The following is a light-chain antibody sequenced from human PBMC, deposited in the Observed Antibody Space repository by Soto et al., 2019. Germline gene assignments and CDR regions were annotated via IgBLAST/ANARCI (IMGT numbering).Light chain of an antibody. CDR2: WAS. J-gene: IGKJ2*01. Sequence: DIVMTQSPDSLAVSLGERATINCKSSQSVLYSSNNKNYLAWYQQKPGQPPKLLIYWASTRESGVPDRFSGSGSGTDFTLTIISLQAEDVPVYYCQQYYSPPYTFGQGTKLEIK. CDR1: QSVLYSSNNKNY. CDR3: QQYYSPPYT. V-gene: IGKV4-1*01.